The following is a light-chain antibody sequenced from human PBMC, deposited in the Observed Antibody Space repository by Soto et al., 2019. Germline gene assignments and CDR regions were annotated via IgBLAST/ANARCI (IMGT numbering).Light chain of an antibody. J-gene: IGKJ2*01. CDR1: QSLAYVDGHTY. V-gene: IGKV2-30*01. CDR3: MQGTHWPPYT. Sequence: DVVMTQSPLSLPVTLGQPASISCRSSQSLAYVDGHTYLNWFQERPGQSPRRLIYQVSNRDSGVPDRFSGSGSGTDFTLKISRVEADDVGVYYCMQGTHWPPYTFGQGTKLEIK. CDR2: QVS.